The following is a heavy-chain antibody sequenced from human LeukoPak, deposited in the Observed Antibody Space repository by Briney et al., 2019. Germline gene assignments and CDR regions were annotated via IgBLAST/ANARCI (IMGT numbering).Heavy chain of an antibody. Sequence: GGSLRLSCAASGFTFSSYAMSWVRQAPGKGLEWVSAISGSGGSTYYADSVKGRFTISRDNSKNTLYLQLNSLRAEDTAVYYCARGHCSSIGCYPYYFDYWGQGTLVTVSS. V-gene: IGHV3-23*01. D-gene: IGHD2-2*01. CDR3: ARGHCSSIGCYPYYFDY. CDR2: ISGSGGST. CDR1: GFTFSSYA. J-gene: IGHJ4*02.